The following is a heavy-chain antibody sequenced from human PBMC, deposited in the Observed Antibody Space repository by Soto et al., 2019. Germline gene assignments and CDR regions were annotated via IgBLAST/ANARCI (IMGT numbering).Heavy chain of an antibody. D-gene: IGHD6-13*01. V-gene: IGHV3-23*01. CDR2: ISGSGGST. Sequence: EVQLLESGGGLVQPGGSLRLSCAASGFTFSSYAMSWVRQAPGKGLEWVSAISGSGGSTDYADSVKGRFTISRDNSKNTLYLQMNSVRAEDTAVYYCAKETGYGSTWFEFDYWGQGTLVTVSS. CDR1: GFTFSSYA. J-gene: IGHJ4*02. CDR3: AKETGYGSTWFEFDY.